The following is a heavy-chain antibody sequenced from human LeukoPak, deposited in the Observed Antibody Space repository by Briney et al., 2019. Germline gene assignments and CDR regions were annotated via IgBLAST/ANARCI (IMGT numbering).Heavy chain of an antibody. J-gene: IGHJ4*02. Sequence: SETLSLTCTVSGGSISSSSYYWGWIRQPPGKGLEWIGSIYYSGRTNYNPSLKSRVTIFIDTSRNQFSLRLSSVTAADTAVYYCARVGSGILDYWGQGTLVTVSS. CDR1: GGSISSSSYY. V-gene: IGHV4-39*07. CDR2: IYYSGRT. CDR3: ARVGSGILDY. D-gene: IGHD3-10*01.